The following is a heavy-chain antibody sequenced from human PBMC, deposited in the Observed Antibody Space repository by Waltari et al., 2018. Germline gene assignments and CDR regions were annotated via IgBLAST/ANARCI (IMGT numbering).Heavy chain of an antibody. CDR2: SKPKSGDT. CDR1: GYTLPGRY. J-gene: IGHJ6*03. Sequence: QVQLVQSGAEVTKPGASVKVSCESSGYTLPGRYLHWVRQAPGTGLGWMGRSKPKSGDTTYAQKVQDRVTMTRDTSSSTAYMELSGLRSDDTAVYYCAREATHSYYYFLDVWGKGTTVTVSS. V-gene: IGHV1-2*06. CDR3: AREATHSYYYFLDV.